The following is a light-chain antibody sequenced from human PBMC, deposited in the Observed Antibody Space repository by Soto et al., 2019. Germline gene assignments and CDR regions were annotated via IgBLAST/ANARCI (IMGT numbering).Light chain of an antibody. J-gene: IGKJ4*01. Sequence: ESVVTDPPLTLSLSTGERAILSCGPIQSISSSYLAWYQQKPGQAPRLLIYGASSRATGIPDRFSGSGSGTDFTLTISRLEPEDFAIYYCQQYGGSSPLTFGGGPKVAIK. CDR1: QSISSSY. CDR3: QQYGGSSPLT. V-gene: IGKV3-20*01. CDR2: GAS.